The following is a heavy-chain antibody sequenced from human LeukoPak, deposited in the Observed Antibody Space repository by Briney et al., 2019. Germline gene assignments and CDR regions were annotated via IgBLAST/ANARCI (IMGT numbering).Heavy chain of an antibody. CDR1: GGSFSGYY. V-gene: IGHV4-59*10. CDR3: ARLLYSNYAEFDY. Sequence: SETLSLTCAAYGGSFSGYYWSWIRQPAGKGLEWTGRIYTSGSTNYDPSLKSRVTMSVDTSKNQFSLKLSSVTAADTAVYYCARLLYSNYAEFDYWGQGTLVTVSS. D-gene: IGHD4-11*01. J-gene: IGHJ4*02. CDR2: IYTSGST.